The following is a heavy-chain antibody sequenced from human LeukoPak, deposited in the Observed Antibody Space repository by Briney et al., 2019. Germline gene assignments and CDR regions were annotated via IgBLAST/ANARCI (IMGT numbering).Heavy chain of an antibody. V-gene: IGHV3-23*01. J-gene: IGHJ6*02. D-gene: IGHD3-10*01. Sequence: GGSLRLSCAASGFTFSTYAMSWVRQAPGKGLEWVSAISGSGGSTYYADSVKGRFTISRDNSKNTLYLQMNSLRGDDTAVYYCAKAHGSGSSYYYYYGMDVWGQGTTVTVPS. CDR3: AKAHGSGSSYYYYYGMDV. CDR2: ISGSGGST. CDR1: GFTFSTYA.